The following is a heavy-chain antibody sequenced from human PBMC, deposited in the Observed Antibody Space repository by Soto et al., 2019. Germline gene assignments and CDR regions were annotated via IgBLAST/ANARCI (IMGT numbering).Heavy chain of an antibody. CDR3: AGGVGASYYYYGMDV. CDR1: GYTFTSYG. CDR2: ISAYNGNK. J-gene: IGHJ6*02. V-gene: IGHV1-18*01. D-gene: IGHD1-26*01. Sequence: ASVKVSCKASGYTFTSYGISWVRQAPGQGLEWMGWISAYNGNKNYAQKLQGRVTMTTDTSTSTAYMELRSLRSDDTAVYYCAGGVGASYYYYGMDVWGQGTTVTVSS.